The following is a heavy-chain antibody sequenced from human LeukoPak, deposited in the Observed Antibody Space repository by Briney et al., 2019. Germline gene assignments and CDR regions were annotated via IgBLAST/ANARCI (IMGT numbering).Heavy chain of an antibody. CDR3: ARGLDTSGYYFDY. CDR1: GGSFSGYY. CDR2: INQSGST. D-gene: IGHD3-22*01. J-gene: IGHJ4*02. Sequence: SETLSLTCAVYGGSFSGYYWSWIRQPPGKGLEWIGEINQSGSTNYNPPLKSRVIISVDRSKNQFSLNLRSVTAADTGVYYCARGLDTSGYYFDYWGQGTLLTVSS. V-gene: IGHV4-34*01.